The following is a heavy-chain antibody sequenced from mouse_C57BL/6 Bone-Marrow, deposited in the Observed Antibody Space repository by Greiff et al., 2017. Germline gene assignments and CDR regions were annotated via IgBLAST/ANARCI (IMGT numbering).Heavy chain of an antibody. CDR1: GYTFTSYW. V-gene: IGHV1-52*01. Sequence: VQLQQPGAELVRPGSSVKLSCKASGYTFTSYWMHWVKQRPIQGLEWIGNIDPSDSETHYNQKFKDKATLTVDKSSRTAYMKLSSLTSEDSAVYYCARNSITTVLAFDHWGQGTTLSVSS. CDR2: IDPSDSET. CDR3: ARNSITTVLAFDH. J-gene: IGHJ2*01. D-gene: IGHD1-1*01.